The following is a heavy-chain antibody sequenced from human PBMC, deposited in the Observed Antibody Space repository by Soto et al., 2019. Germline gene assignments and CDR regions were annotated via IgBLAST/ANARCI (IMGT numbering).Heavy chain of an antibody. CDR1: GFTFSSYA. Sequence: EVQLLESGGGLVQPGGSLILSCAASGFTFSSYAMSWVRQAPGKGLEWVSAISGSGGSTYYADSVKGRFTISRDNSKNTLYLQMNILRAEDTAVYYCAKEQKDSSSGAELNDWGQGTLVTVSS. D-gene: IGHD6-13*01. V-gene: IGHV3-23*01. J-gene: IGHJ4*02. CDR3: AKEQKDSSSGAELND. CDR2: ISGSGGST.